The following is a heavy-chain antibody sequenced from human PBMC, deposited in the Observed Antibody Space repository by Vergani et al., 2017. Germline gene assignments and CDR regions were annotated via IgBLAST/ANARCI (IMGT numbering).Heavy chain of an antibody. CDR1: GGSFSGYY. V-gene: IGHV4-34*01. CDR2: IYYSGST. D-gene: IGHD1-1*01. Sequence: QVQLQQWGAGLLKPSETLSLTCAVYGGSFSGYYWSWIRQPPGKGLERIGSIYYSGSTYYNPSLESRVTISVDTSKNQFSLKLNSVTAADTAVYYCWKEGLWGQGTLVTVSS. CDR3: WKEGL. J-gene: IGHJ4*02.